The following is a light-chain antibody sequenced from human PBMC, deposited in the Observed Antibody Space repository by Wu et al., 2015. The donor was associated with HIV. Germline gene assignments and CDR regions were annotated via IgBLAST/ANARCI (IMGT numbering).Light chain of an antibody. J-gene: IGKJ4*01. Sequence: DTQMTQSPSSLSASVGDRVTITCQASQDIDKYLSWYQQKPGKAPKLLIYDASNLETGVPSRFSGSGYGTHFTFTISSLQPEDMATYYCQHYDNIPLTFGRRDQGGDQT. CDR2: DAS. V-gene: IGKV1-33*01. CDR1: QDIDKY. CDR3: QHYDNIPLT.